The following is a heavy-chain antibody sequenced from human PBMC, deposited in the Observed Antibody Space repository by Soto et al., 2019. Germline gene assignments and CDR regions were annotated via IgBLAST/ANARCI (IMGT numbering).Heavy chain of an antibody. V-gene: IGHV3-30*18. J-gene: IGHJ4*02. Sequence: QVQLVESGGGVVQPGRSLRLSCAASGFTFSSYGMHWVRQAPGKGLEWVAVISYDGSNKYYADSVKGRFTISRDNSKNTLYLQMNSLRAEDTAVYYGAKEQVGQVLDYWGQGTLVTVSS. CDR3: AKEQVGQVLDY. CDR2: ISYDGSNK. CDR1: GFTFSSYG. D-gene: IGHD2-2*01.